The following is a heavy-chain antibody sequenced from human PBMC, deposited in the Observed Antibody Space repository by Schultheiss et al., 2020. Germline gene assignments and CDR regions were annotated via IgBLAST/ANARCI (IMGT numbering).Heavy chain of an antibody. D-gene: IGHD4-23*01. CDR3: AGSGNSVRNAFDI. V-gene: IGHV4-59*08. CDR1: GASFSGYS. J-gene: IGHJ3*02. Sequence: SQTLSLTCVVYGASFSGYSWNWIRQPPGKGLEWIGYIYYSGSTNYNPSLKSRVTISVDTSKNQFSLKLSSVTAADTAVYYCAGSGNSVRNAFDIWGQGTMVTVSS. CDR2: IYYSGST.